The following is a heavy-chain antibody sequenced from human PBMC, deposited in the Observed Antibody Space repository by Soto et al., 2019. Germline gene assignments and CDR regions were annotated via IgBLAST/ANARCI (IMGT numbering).Heavy chain of an antibody. D-gene: IGHD1-20*01. V-gene: IGHV3-33*01. CDR2: IWYDGSNR. J-gene: IGHJ4*02. CDR1: GFTFSSYG. Sequence: QVQLVESGGGVVQPGRSLRLSCEASGFTFSSYGMHWVRQAPGKGLEWVAVIWYDGSNRYNGGAVEGRFTISKDNSKNMLYLQMNDLRVEDTALYYCARDSIRVPADFDYWGQGTLVTVSS. CDR3: ARDSIRVPADFDY.